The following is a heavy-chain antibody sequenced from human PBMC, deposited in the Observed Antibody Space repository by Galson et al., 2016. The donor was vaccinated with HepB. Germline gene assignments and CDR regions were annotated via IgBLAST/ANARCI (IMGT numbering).Heavy chain of an antibody. D-gene: IGHD2-2*01. CDR2: IIPITRTA. J-gene: IGHJ6*02. CDR1: GGTFSSYG. CDR3: ASSRGFCVGTKCYGHYYYDMDV. Sequence: SVKVSCKASGGTFSSYGISWVRQAPGQGLEWMGGIIPITRTANYTQRFQGRVTITADESTSTAYLELSRLRSEDTAVYYCASSRGFCVGTKCYGHYYYDMDVWGQGTTVTVSS. V-gene: IGHV1-69*13.